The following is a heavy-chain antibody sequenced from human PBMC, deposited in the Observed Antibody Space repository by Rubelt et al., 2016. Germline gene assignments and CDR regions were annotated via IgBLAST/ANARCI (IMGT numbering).Heavy chain of an antibody. V-gene: IGHV4-59*12. CDR3: AREIMMGLQPLDWFDT. CDR2: IYYSGST. D-gene: IGHD3-16*01. J-gene: IGHJ5*02. Sequence: QVQLQESGPGLVKPSETLSLTCSVSGGSISGYYWSWIRQSPRKGLEWIGYIYYSGSTNFNPSLKSRVTISLDTSKNHFSRRLTAVTDAGTAVYHCAREIMMGLQPLDWFDTWGQGTLVTVSS. CDR1: GGSISGYY.